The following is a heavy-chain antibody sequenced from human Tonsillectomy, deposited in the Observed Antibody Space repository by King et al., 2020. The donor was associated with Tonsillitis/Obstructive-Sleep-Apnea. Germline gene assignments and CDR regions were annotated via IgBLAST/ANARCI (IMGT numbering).Heavy chain of an antibody. CDR2: IYYSGST. J-gene: IGHJ4*02. D-gene: IGHD1-26*01. Sequence: QLQESGPGLVEPSETLSLTCTVSGGSISSYYWSWIRQPPGKGLEWIGYIYYSGSTNYNPSLQSRVTISVDTSKNQFSLRLSSVTAADTAVYYCARHAERRFDFWGQGTLVTVSS. CDR1: GGSISSYY. V-gene: IGHV4-59*08. CDR3: ARHAERRFDF.